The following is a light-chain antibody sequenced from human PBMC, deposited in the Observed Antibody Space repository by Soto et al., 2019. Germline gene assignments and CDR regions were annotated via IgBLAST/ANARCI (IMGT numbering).Light chain of an antibody. CDR3: QQYNSYSWT. CDR1: QSISSW. V-gene: IGKV1-5*03. Sequence: DITMNPTPSTPSGSVGESVTITFRASQSISSWLAWYQQKPGKAPKLLIYKASSLESGVPSRFSGSGSGTEFTLTISSLQPDDFATYYCQQYNSYSWTFGQGTKVDI. CDR2: KAS. J-gene: IGKJ1*01.